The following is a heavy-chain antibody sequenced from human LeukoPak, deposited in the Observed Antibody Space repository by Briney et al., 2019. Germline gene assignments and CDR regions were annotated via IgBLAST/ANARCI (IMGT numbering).Heavy chain of an antibody. CDR1: GFTFSSYA. CDR3: AKGNNDFWSGTRNFDY. D-gene: IGHD3-3*01. J-gene: IGHJ4*02. CDR2: ISGSGGSA. Sequence: GGSLRLSCAASGFTFSSYAMSWVRQAPGKELEWVSAISGSGGSAYYADSVKGRFTISRDNSKNTLYLQMNSLRAEDTAVYYCAKGNNDFWSGTRNFDYWGQGTLVTVSS. V-gene: IGHV3-23*01.